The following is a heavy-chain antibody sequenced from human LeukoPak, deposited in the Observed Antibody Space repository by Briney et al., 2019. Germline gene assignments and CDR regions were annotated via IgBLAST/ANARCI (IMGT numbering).Heavy chain of an antibody. Sequence: GASVKVSCKASGYTFTSYYMHWVRQAPGQGLEWMGIINPSGGSTSYAQKFQGRVTMTRDTSTSTVYMELSSLRSEDTAVYYCAREKSQHLGYCNSTSCYSPFDYWGQGTLVTVSS. CDR1: GYTFTSYY. D-gene: IGHD2-2*01. V-gene: IGHV1-46*01. J-gene: IGHJ4*02. CDR3: AREKSQHLGYCNSTSCYSPFDY. CDR2: INPSGGST.